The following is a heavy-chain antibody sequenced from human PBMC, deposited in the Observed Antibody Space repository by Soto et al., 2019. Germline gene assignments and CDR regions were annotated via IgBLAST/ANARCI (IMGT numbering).Heavy chain of an antibody. CDR2: ISAYNGNT. CDR1: GYTFTSYG. J-gene: IGHJ6*03. D-gene: IGHD2-15*01. V-gene: IGHV1-18*01. CDR3: ARMEEDIVVVVAATDYYYYMDV. Sequence: ASVKVSCKASGYTFTSYGISWVRLAPGQGLEWMGWISAYNGNTNYAQKLQGRVTMTTDTSTSTAYMELRSLRSDDTAVYYCARMEEDIVVVVAATDYYYYMDVWGKGTTVTVS.